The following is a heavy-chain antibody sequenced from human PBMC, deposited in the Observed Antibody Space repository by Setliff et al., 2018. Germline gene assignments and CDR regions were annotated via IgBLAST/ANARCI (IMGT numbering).Heavy chain of an antibody. CDR2: IFQSGIT. Sequence: SETLSLTCAVSGFSITNGYYWGWIRQSPGKGLEWIANIFQSGITFYNPSLKSRVTMSLDTSTNQFSLKLRSVTAADTAVYYCARLGGLLVATMPFDYWGQGIPVTVSS. V-gene: IGHV4-38-2*01. J-gene: IGHJ4*02. CDR1: GFSITNGYY. CDR3: ARLGGLLVATMPFDY. D-gene: IGHD5-12*01.